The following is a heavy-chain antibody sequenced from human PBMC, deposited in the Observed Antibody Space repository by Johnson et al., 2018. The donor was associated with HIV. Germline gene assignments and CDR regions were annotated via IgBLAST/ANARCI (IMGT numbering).Heavy chain of an antibody. J-gene: IGHJ3*02. CDR2: IGTAGDT. CDR1: GFTFSSYD. Sequence: MQLVESGGGLVQPGGSLRLSCAASGFTFSSYDMHWVRQATGKGLEWVSAIGTAGDTYYPGSVKGRFTISRDNAKNSLYLQMNSLRAEDTAVYYCARSEVRYFDWSYQRGAFDIWGQGTMVTVSS. V-gene: IGHV3-13*01. CDR3: ARSEVRYFDWSYQRGAFDI. D-gene: IGHD3-9*01.